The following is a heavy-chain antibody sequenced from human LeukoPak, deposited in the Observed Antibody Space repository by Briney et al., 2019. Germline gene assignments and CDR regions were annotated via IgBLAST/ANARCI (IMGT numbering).Heavy chain of an antibody. CDR1: GGSISSGDYY. CDR2: IYYSGST. D-gene: IGHD6-13*01. CDR3: ARSRAAGQEHDAFDI. V-gene: IGHV4-30-4*08. J-gene: IGHJ3*02. Sequence: PSETLSLTCTVSGGSISSGDYYWSWIRQPPGKGRECIGYIYYSGSTYYNPSLKSRVTISVDTSKNQFSLKLSSVTAADTAVYYCARSRAAGQEHDAFDIWGQGTMVTVSS.